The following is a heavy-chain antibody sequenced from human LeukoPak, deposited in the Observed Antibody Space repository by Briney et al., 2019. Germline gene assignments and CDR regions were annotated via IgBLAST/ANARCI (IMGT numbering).Heavy chain of an antibody. CDR2: ISSSSSYI. CDR3: ARGGPGDYYGSGSYLPFDY. Sequence: GGSLRLSCAASGFTFSSYSMNWVRQAPGKGLEWVSSISSSSSYIYYADSVKGRFTISRDNAKNSLYLQMNSLRAEDTAVYYCARGGPGDYYGSGSYLPFDYWGQGTLVTVSS. V-gene: IGHV3-21*01. J-gene: IGHJ4*02. D-gene: IGHD3-10*01. CDR1: GFTFSSYS.